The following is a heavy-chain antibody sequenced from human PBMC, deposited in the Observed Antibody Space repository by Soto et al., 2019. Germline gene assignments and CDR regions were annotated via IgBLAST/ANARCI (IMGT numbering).Heavy chain of an antibody. J-gene: IGHJ4*02. CDR2: IFANDEK. CDR1: GFSLTNPRMG. CDR3: VRIGAPGYSYGSYTN. V-gene: IGHV2-26*01. D-gene: IGHD5-18*01. Sequence: SGPTLVNPTETLTLTCTVSGFSLTNPRMGVSWIRQPPGKALEWLAHIFANDEKSYSTSLKSRVTISKDTSKSQVVLTMTNMDPVDTATYYCVRIGAPGYSYGSYTNWGQGTLVTVSS.